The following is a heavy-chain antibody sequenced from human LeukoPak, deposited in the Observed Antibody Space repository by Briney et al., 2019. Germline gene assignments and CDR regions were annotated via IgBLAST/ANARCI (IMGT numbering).Heavy chain of an antibody. V-gene: IGHV4-59*12. CDR2: IFYSGTT. CDR3: SVGYYYGSGSYIRPFDY. J-gene: IGHJ4*02. D-gene: IGHD3-10*01. Sequence: SETLSLTCTVSGGSITTYYWSWIRQPPGKGLEWIGFIFYSGTTNYNPSLKSRVTISVDRSKNQFSLKLSSVTAADTAVYYCSVGYYYGSGSYIRPFDYWGQGTLVTVSS. CDR1: GGSITTYY.